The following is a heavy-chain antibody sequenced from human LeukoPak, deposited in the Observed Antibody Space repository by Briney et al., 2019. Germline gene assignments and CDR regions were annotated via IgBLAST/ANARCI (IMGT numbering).Heavy chain of an antibody. CDR3: ARDNVLSGYYDSSGSLGYFDY. D-gene: IGHD3-22*01. J-gene: IGHJ4*02. CDR2: ISYDGSNK. CDR1: GFTFSNAW. V-gene: IGHV3-30-3*01. Sequence: GGSLRLSCAVSGFTFSNAWMSWVRQAPGKGLEWVAVISYDGSNKYYADSVKGRFTISRDNSKNTLYLQMNSLRAEDTAVYYCARDNVLSGYYDSSGSLGYFDYWGQGTLVTVSS.